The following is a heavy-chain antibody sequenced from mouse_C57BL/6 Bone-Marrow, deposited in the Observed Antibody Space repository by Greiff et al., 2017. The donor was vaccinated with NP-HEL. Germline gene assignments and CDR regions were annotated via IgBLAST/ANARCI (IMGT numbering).Heavy chain of an antibody. J-gene: IGHJ4*01. D-gene: IGHD2-3*01. V-gene: IGHV1-26*01. CDR1: GYTFTDYY. CDR3: ARDDGYYVAMDY. CDR2: INPNNGGT. Sequence: VQLQQSGPELVKPGASVKISCKASGYTFTDYYMNWVKQSHGKSLEWIGDINPNNGGTSYNQKFKGKATLTVDKSSSTAYMELRSLTSEDSAVYYCARDDGYYVAMDYWGQGTSVTVSS.